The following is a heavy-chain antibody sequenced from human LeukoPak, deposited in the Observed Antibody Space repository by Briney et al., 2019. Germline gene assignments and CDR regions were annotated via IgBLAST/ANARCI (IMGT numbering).Heavy chain of an antibody. V-gene: IGHV3-20*04. J-gene: IGHJ4*02. CDR2: INWSGGST. Sequence: GGSLRLSCTVSGFAFDEHGMSWVRQVPGKGLEWVSGINWSGGSTGYADPLRGRFTISRDNAKNSLYLQMDSLRAEDTALYYCARAPITSPFYFDYWGQGTLVTVSS. D-gene: IGHD2-2*01. CDR3: ARAPITSPFYFDY. CDR1: GFAFDEHG.